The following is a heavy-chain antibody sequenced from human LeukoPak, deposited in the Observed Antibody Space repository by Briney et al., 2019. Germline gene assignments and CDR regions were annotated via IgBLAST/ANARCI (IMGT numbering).Heavy chain of an antibody. Sequence: KAGGSLRLSCAASGFTFSSYSINWVRQAPGKGLEWVSSISSSSSYIYYADSVKGRFTISRDNAKNSLYLQMNSLRAEDTAVHYCERDGIGATWDYAFDIWGQGTMVTVSS. CDR3: ERDGIGATWDYAFDI. J-gene: IGHJ3*02. CDR1: GFTFSSYS. CDR2: ISSSSSYI. D-gene: IGHD6-13*01. V-gene: IGHV3-21*01.